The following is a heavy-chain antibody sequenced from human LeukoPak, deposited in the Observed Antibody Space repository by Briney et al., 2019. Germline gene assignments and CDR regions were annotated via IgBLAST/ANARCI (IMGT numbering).Heavy chain of an antibody. V-gene: IGHV3-20*04. CDR2: INWNGGST. D-gene: IGHD3-3*01. CDR3: ARVYYDFWSGYHMDV. Sequence: GRSLRLSCAASGFTFDDYGMSWVRQAPGKRLEWVSGINWNGGSTGYADSVKGRFTISRDNAKNSLYLQMNSLRAEDTALYYCARVYYDFWSGYHMDVWGKGTTVTVSS. CDR1: GFTFDDYG. J-gene: IGHJ6*04.